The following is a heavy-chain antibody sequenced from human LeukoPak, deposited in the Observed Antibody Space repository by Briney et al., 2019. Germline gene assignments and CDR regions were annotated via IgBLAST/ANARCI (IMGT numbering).Heavy chain of an antibody. J-gene: IGHJ4*02. CDR3: ARAVAGTSSRLFDY. Sequence: SETLSLTCTVSGGXICGYYWSWIRQPPGKGLEWIGYIYHSGSTNYNPSLKSRVTMSVDTSKNQFSLKLTSVTAVDTAVYYCARAVAGTSSRLFDYWGQGTLVTVSS. CDR2: IYHSGST. CDR1: GGXICGYY. D-gene: IGHD6-19*01. V-gene: IGHV4-59*08.